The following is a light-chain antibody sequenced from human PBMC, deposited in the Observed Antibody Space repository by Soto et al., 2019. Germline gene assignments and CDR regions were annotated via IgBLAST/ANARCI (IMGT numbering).Light chain of an antibody. V-gene: IGKV3-11*01. CDR3: QQRSNWPPT. CDR2: DAS. J-gene: IGKJ5*01. Sequence: TRCLSPREGKTLSCRASQSVTVNSLAWYQQKPGQAPRLLIYDASNRATGIPARFSGSGSGTDFTLTISSLEPEDFAVYYCQQRSNWPPTFGQGTRLEIK. CDR1: QSVTVN.